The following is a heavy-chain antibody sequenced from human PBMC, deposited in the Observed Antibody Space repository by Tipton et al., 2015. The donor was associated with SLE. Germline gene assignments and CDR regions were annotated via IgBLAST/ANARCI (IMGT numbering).Heavy chain of an antibody. CDR2: IYNRGDT. J-gene: IGHJ5*02. D-gene: IGHD3-16*01. CDR1: GASLSNHY. V-gene: IGHV4-59*11. CDR3: ATGGS. Sequence: LRLSCTVSGASLSNHYWSWIRQPPGKGLEWIGYIYNRGDTKYNPSLKSRVTISLDTSKNQFSLRLRSVTAADTAVYYCATGGSWGQGTLVTVSS.